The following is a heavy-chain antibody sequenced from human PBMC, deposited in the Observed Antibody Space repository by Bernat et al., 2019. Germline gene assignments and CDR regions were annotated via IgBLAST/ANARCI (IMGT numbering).Heavy chain of an antibody. CDR3: ARQDDFWSGFVV. J-gene: IGHJ5*02. CDR2: IYSDGST. V-gene: IGHV3-66*04. D-gene: IGHD3-3*01. Sequence: EVQLVESVGNLVQPGGSLRLSCAASGFTVSSNYMSWVRQAPGKGLEWVSTIYSDGSTYYADSVKGRFVSSRDNSKNTLFLHMSRLRADDMALYYCARQDDFWSGFVVWGQGTLVTVSS. CDR1: GFTVSSNY.